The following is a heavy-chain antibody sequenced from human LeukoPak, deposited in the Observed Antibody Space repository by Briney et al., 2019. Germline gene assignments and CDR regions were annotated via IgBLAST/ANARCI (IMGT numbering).Heavy chain of an antibody. CDR2: IRYDGSNK. Sequence: GGSLRLSCTASGFTFSSYGMHWVRQAPGKGLEWVVFIRYDGSNKYYADSVKGRFTISRDNSKNTLYLQMNSLRAEDTAVYYCAKDFWEYCSSTSCYSYMDVWGKGTTVTVSS. J-gene: IGHJ6*03. V-gene: IGHV3-30*02. D-gene: IGHD2-2*02. CDR3: AKDFWEYCSSTSCYSYMDV. CDR1: GFTFSSYG.